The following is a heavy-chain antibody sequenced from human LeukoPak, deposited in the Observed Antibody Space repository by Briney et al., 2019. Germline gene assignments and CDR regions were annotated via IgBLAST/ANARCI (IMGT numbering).Heavy chain of an antibody. V-gene: IGHV3-7*01. CDR1: GFTFSSYW. Sequence: GGSLRLSCAASGFTFSSYWMSWVRQAPGKGVEWVANIKQDGSEKYYVDSVKGRFTISRDNAKNSLYLQMNSLRAEDTAVYYCARVPSALYYYDSSGHADYWGQGTLVTVSS. CDR3: ARVPSALYYYDSSGHADY. D-gene: IGHD3-22*01. CDR2: IKQDGSEK. J-gene: IGHJ4*02.